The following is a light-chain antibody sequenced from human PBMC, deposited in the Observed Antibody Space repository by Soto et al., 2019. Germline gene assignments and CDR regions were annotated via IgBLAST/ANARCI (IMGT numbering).Light chain of an antibody. CDR1: QSVHND. J-gene: IGKJ4*01. V-gene: IGKV3-15*01. CDR3: QQYTNWPPLT. Sequence: EIVMTQSPATLSVSPGEGATLSCRASQSVHNDLAWYQQKPGQAPRLLIYDASTRATGIPARFSGSGSGTAFTLTISSLQSEDFAVYYCQQYTNWPPLTFGGGTKVEI. CDR2: DAS.